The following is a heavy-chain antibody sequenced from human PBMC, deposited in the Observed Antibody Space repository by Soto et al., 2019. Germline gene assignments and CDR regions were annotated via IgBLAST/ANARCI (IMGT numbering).Heavy chain of an antibody. CDR3: ARHDILTGYYNDY. J-gene: IGHJ4*02. CDR2: IYYSGST. V-gene: IGHV4-39*01. CDR1: GGSISSSSYY. D-gene: IGHD3-9*01. Sequence: SETLSLTCTVSGGSISSSSYYWGWIRQPPGKGLEWIGSIYYSGSTYYNPSLKSRVTISVDTSKNQFSLKLSSVTAADTAVYYCARHDILTGYYNDYWGQGTLVTVSS.